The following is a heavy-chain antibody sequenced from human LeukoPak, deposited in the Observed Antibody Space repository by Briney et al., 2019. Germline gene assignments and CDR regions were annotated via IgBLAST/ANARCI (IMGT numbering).Heavy chain of an antibody. CDR3: ASSTEIGGNIDFDY. CDR1: GGSISSYY. V-gene: IGHV4-59*08. J-gene: IGHJ4*02. Sequence: SETLSLTCTVSGGSISSYYWSWIRQPPGKGLEWIGYIYYSGSTNYNPSLKSRVTISVDTSKNQFSLKLSSVTAADTAVYYCASSTEIGGNIDFDYWGQGTLVTVSS. CDR2: IYYSGST. D-gene: IGHD3-16*01.